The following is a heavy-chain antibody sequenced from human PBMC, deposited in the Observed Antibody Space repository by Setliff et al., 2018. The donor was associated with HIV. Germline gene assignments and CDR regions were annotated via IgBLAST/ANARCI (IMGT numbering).Heavy chain of an antibody. CDR3: ARKTAYYYGSGTYYKFDY. V-gene: IGHV3-74*01. CDR2: INSDGSST. D-gene: IGHD3-10*01. Sequence: PGGSLRLSCAASGFTFSSYWMHWVRQAPGKGLVWVSHINSDGSSTSYADSVKGRFTISRDNAKNTLYLQMNSLGAEDTAVYYCARKTAYYYGSGTYYKFDYWGQGTLVTVSS. CDR1: GFTFSSYW. J-gene: IGHJ4*02.